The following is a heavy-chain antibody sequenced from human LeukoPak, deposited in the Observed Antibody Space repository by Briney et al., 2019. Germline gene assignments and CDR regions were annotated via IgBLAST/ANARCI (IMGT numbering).Heavy chain of an antibody. CDR1: GFTFSSYG. CDR2: ISYDGSNK. CDR3: AKDRGYSYGIDY. D-gene: IGHD5-18*01. J-gene: IGHJ4*02. Sequence: GGSLRLSCAASGFTFSSYGMHWVRQAPGKGLEWVAVISYDGSNKYYADSVKGRFTISRDNSKNTLYLQMNSLRAEDTAVYYCAKDRGYSYGIDYWGQETLVTVSS. V-gene: IGHV3-30*18.